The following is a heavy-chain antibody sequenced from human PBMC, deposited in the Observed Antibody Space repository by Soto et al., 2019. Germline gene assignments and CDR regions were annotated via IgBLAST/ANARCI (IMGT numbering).Heavy chain of an antibody. CDR3: AKRDPPGYSQALNQMYGMDV. J-gene: IGHJ6*02. CDR1: GFTFSSYG. CDR2: ISYDGSNK. D-gene: IGHD6-13*01. Sequence: GGSLRLSCAASGFTFSSYGMHWVRQAPGKGLEWVAVISYDGSNKYYADSVKGRFTISRDNSKNTLYLQMNSLRAEDTAVYYCAKRDPPGYSQALNQMYGMDVWGQGTTVTVSS. V-gene: IGHV3-30*18.